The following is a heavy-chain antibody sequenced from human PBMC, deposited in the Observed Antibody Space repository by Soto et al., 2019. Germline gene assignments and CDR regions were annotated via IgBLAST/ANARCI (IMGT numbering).Heavy chain of an antibody. J-gene: IGHJ6*02. D-gene: IGHD3-10*01. CDR3: ARDLCPLGSGSPCPTFGMDV. CDR1: GYTFTGHY. CDR2: LKPDNGGT. V-gene: IGHV1-2*02. Sequence: QEQLVQSGAEVKPPGASVKVSCKASGYTFTGHYMHWVRQVSGRRLEFWGWLKPDNGGTYYAPKFQGRVTFTRDTSNTNAYMEMSGLHSDDTAVYFCARDLCPLGSGSPCPTFGMDVWGQGTTVAVTS.